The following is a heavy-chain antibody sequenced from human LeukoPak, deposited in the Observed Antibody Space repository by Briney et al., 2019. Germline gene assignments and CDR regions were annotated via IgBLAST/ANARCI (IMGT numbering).Heavy chain of an antibody. D-gene: IGHD1-26*01. CDR1: GFTFSSYG. Sequence: PGGSLRLSCAASGFTFSSYGMHWVRQAPGKGLEWVAVISYDGSNKYYADSVKGRFTISRDNSKNTLYLQMNSLRAEDTAVYYCAKGEDSFFDYWGQGTLVTVSS. J-gene: IGHJ4*02. CDR2: ISYDGSNK. CDR3: AKGEDSFFDY. V-gene: IGHV3-30*18.